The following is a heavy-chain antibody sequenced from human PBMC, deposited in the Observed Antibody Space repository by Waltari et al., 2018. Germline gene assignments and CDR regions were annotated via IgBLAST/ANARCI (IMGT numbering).Heavy chain of an antibody. J-gene: IGHJ3*02. D-gene: IGHD2-2*01. V-gene: IGHV4-4*07. CDR3: ARDRCNSTSCLSRGAFDI. CDR1: GGSISSYY. CDR2: IYASGST. Sequence: QVQLQESGPGLVKPSETLSLPCTVSGGSISSYYWSWVRQPAGKGLEWIGRIYASGSTNYNPSLRSRVTMSVDTSKNHFSLRLTSVTAADTAVYYCARDRCNSTSCLSRGAFDIWGQGTMVTVSS.